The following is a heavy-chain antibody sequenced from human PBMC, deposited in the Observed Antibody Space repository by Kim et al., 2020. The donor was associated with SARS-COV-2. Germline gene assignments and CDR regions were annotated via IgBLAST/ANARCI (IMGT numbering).Heavy chain of an antibody. J-gene: IGHJ6*02. Sequence: RYIYYADSVKGRFTISRNNAKNSLYLQMNSLRAEDTAGYYCAGDMVGMDVWGQGTTVTVSS. CDR2: RYI. D-gene: IGHD3-10*01. V-gene: IGHV3-21*01. CDR3: AGDMVGMDV.